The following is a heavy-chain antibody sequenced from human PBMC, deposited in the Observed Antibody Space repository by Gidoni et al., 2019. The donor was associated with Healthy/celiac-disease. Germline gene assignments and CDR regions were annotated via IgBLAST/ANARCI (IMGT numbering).Heavy chain of an antibody. Sequence: QVQLVESGGGVVQPGRSLRLSCAASGFTFSSYGMHWVRQAPGKGLEWVAVISYDGSNKYYADSVKGRFTISRDKSKNTLYLQMNSLRAEDTAVYYCAKGQLFYYDSSGYYPAYWGQGTLVTVSS. J-gene: IGHJ4*02. CDR1: GFTFSSYG. CDR3: AKGQLFYYDSSGYYPAY. D-gene: IGHD3-22*01. V-gene: IGHV3-30*18. CDR2: ISYDGSNK.